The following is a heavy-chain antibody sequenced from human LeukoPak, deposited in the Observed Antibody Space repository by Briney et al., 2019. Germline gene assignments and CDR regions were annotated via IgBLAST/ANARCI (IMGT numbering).Heavy chain of an antibody. CDR3: ARASYSYDINGWVPFDY. D-gene: IGHD3-22*01. CDR2: IYTSGST. CDR1: RGSTSTYY. J-gene: IGHJ4*02. Sequence: PSETLSLTCTVSRGSTSTYYWSWIRQPAGKGLEWIGRIYTSGSTNYNPSLKSRVTISGDTSKNQFSLRLSSVTAADTAVYYCARASYSYDINGWVPFDYWGQGTLVTVSS. V-gene: IGHV4-4*07.